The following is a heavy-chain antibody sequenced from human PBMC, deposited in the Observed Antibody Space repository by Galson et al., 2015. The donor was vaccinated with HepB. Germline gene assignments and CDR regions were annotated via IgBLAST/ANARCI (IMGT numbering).Heavy chain of an antibody. CDR2: IDPGDSYT. CDR1: GYSFTNYW. J-gene: IGHJ6*02. CDR3: ARAERYSNGYSYFQGRAV. D-gene: IGHD5-18*01. V-gene: IGHV5-10-1*01. Sequence: QSGAEVKKPGESLRISCKGSGYSFTNYWISWVRQMPGKGLEWMGRIDPGDSYTNYSPSLQGHVTISVDKSIDTAYLQWSSLKASDTAMYYCARAERYSNGYSYFQGRAVWAQGTTVTVS.